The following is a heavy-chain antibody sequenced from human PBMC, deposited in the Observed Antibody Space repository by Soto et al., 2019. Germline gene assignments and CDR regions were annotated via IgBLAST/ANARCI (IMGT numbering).Heavy chain of an antibody. V-gene: IGHV3-30-3*01. J-gene: IGHJ6*02. CDR1: GFTFSSYA. CDR2: ISYDGSNK. D-gene: IGHD6-13*01. Sequence: PGGSLRLSCAASGFTFSSYAMHWVRQAPGKGLEWVAVISYDGSNKYYADSVKGRFTISRDNSKNTLYLQMNSLRAEDTAVYYCAREQLVLYYYYYGMDVWGQGTTVTVSS. CDR3: AREQLVLYYYYYGMDV.